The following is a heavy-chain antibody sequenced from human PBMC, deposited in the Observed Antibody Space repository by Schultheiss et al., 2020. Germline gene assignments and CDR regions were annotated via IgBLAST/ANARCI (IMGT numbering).Heavy chain of an antibody. CDR3: ARDEYSSGWYYFDY. CDR2: ISSNGGST. Sequence: GESLKISCAASGFTFSSYAMHWVRQAPGKGLEYVSAISSNGGSTYYADSVKGRFTISRDNSKNTLYLQMNSLRAEDTAVYYCARDEYSSGWYYFDYWGQGTLVNVYS. CDR1: GFTFSSYA. V-gene: IGHV3-64*04. D-gene: IGHD6-19*01. J-gene: IGHJ4*02.